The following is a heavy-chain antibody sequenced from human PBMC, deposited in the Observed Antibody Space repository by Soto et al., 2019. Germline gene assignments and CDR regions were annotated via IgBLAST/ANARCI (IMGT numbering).Heavy chain of an antibody. CDR3: ARGGDKTTVTTDNYYYYGMDV. CDR1: GGSISSGGYY. J-gene: IGHJ6*02. CDR2: IYYSGST. Sequence: QVQLQESGPGLVKPSQTLSLTCTVSGGSISSGGYYWSWIRQHPGKGLEWIGYIYYSGSTYYNPSLKSPVTISLDTSKNQFSLKLSSVTAADTAVYYCARGGDKTTVTTDNYYYYGMDVWGQGNTFTVSS. V-gene: IGHV4-31*01. D-gene: IGHD4-17*01.